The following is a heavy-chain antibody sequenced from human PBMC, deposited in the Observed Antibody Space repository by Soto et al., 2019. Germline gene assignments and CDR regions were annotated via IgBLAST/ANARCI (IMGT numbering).Heavy chain of an antibody. CDR1: GYTFISHG. CDR3: ARVQYQVLGGGNWFDP. CDR2: ISPSNGNT. Sequence: ASVKVSCKASGYTFISHGISWVRQAPGQGLEWMGWISPSNGNTMYAQNLQGRVTMTTDTSTTTAYMELRGLRSDDTAFYFCARVQYQVLGGGNWFDPWGQGTLVTVSS. J-gene: IGHJ5*02. V-gene: IGHV1-18*04. D-gene: IGHD3-16*01.